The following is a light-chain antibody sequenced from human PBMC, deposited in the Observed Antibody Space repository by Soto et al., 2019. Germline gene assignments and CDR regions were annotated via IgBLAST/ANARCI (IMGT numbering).Light chain of an antibody. CDR1: SSNIGNNY. V-gene: IGLV1-51*01. CDR3: GTWDSSLSVYVV. Sequence: QSVLTQPPSVSAAPGQKVTISCSGSSSNIGNNYVSWYQQLPGTAPKLLIYDNNKRPSGIPDRFSGSKSGTSATLGITGLRTGDEADYYCGTWDSSLSVYVVFGGGTKVTVL. CDR2: DNN. J-gene: IGLJ2*01.